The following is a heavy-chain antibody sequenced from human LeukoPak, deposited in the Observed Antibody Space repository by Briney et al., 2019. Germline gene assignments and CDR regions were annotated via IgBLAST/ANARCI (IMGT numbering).Heavy chain of an antibody. CDR2: ISRSATTI. D-gene: IGHD6-13*01. J-gene: IGHJ4*02. CDR3: ARVGALSSSWLLY. Sequence: GGSLRLSCAASGFTFSSYEMDWVRQAPGKGLEWVSSISRSATTIYYADSVKGRFTISRDNAKNSLYLQMNSLRAENTAVYFCARVGALSSSWLLYWGQGTLVTVSS. V-gene: IGHV3-48*03. CDR1: GFTFSSYE.